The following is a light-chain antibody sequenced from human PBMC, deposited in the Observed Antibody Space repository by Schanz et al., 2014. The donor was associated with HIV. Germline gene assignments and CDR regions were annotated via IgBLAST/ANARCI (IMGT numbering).Light chain of an antibody. CDR3: QQYSSSPRT. J-gene: IGKJ1*01. V-gene: IGKV3-20*01. Sequence: EIVLTQSPGTLSLSPGERATLSCRASQSVSSSYLAWYQQKPGQAPRLLIFGASSRATGIPDRFSGGVSGTDFTLTISRVEPEDYAVYYCQQYSSSPRTFGQGTKVEI. CDR1: QSVSSSY. CDR2: GAS.